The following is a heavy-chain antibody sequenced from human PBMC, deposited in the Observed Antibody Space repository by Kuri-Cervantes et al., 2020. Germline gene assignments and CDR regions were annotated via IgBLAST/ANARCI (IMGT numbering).Heavy chain of an antibody. J-gene: IGHJ3*02. CDR1: GGSITSNNW. V-gene: IGHV4-4*02. CDR3: ARQSHYDTGGRQDSDAFDI. CDR2: IHHSGNT. Sequence: SETLSLTCAVSGGSITSNNWWSWDRQPPEKGLEWIGEIHHSGNTNYNPSLQSRVTMSVDKSKNQVFLKVSSLTAADTAVYYCARQSHYDTGGRQDSDAFDIWGQGTMVTVSS. D-gene: IGHD2-8*02.